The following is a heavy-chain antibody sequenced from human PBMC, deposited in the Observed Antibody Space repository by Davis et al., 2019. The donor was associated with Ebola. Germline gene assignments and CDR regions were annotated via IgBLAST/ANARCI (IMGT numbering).Heavy chain of an antibody. D-gene: IGHD2-2*01. CDR1: GYSFTSYW. Sequence: GESLKISCKGSGYSFTSYWISWVRQMPGKGLEWMGRIDPSDSYTNYSPSFQGHVTISADKSISTAYLQWSSLKASDTAMYYCARQYCSSTSCYDFLYYYMDVWGKGTTVTVSS. CDR3: ARQYCSSTSCYDFLYYYMDV. J-gene: IGHJ6*03. CDR2: IDPSDSYT. V-gene: IGHV5-10-1*01.